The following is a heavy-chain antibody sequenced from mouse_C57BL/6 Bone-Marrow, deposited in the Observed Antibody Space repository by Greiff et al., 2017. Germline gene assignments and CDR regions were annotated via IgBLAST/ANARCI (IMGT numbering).Heavy chain of an antibody. V-gene: IGHV5-12*01. J-gene: IGHJ2*01. Sequence: EVKLMESGGGLVQPGGSLKLSCAASGFTFSDYYMYWVRQTPEKRLEWVAYISNGGGSTYYPDTVKGRFTISRDNAKNTLYLQMSRLKSEDTAMYYCARFYYDYPYCDDWGQGTTRTVSS. CDR2: ISNGGGST. CDR3: ARFYYDYPYCDD. D-gene: IGHD2-4*01. CDR1: GFTFSDYY.